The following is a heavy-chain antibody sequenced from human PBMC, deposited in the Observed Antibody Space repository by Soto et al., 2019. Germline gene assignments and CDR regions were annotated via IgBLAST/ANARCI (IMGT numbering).Heavy chain of an antibody. D-gene: IGHD3-9*01. V-gene: IGHV1-8*01. Sequence: ASVKVSCKASGYTFTSYDINWVRQATGQGLEWMGWMNPNSGNTAYAQKFLGRVTMTRNTSISTAYMELSSLRSEDTAVYYCARERTTISMDVWGQGTTVTVSS. CDR1: GYTFTSYD. J-gene: IGHJ6*02. CDR2: MNPNSGNT. CDR3: ARERTTISMDV.